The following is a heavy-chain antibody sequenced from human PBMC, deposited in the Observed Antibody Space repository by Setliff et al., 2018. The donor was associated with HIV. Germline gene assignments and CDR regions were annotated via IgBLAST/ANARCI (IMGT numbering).Heavy chain of an antibody. CDR1: GVSINSHY. V-gene: IGHV4-4*09. J-gene: IGHJ4*02. CDR2: IYTSGTT. CDR3: ARHGDYNFRSGYYLDF. Sequence: PSETLSLTCTVSGVSINSHYWSWIRQPPGKGLEWIGYIYTSGTTNFYPSLKSRGTISVDTSKNQFSLKLNSVTAAVTAVYYCARHGDYNFRSGYYLDFWGQGTLVTVSS. D-gene: IGHD3-3*01.